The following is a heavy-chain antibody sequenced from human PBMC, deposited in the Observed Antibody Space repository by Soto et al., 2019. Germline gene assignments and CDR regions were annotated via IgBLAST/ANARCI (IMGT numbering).Heavy chain of an antibody. CDR2: IYPGASDI. Sequence: GESLKISCKGFGYSFSSHWIGWVRQMPGKGLEWMGIIYPGASDIRYRPSFQGQVTISVDKSINTAYLQWSSLKASDTAMYYCARQIYDSDTGPNFQYYFDSWGQGTPVTVSS. CDR3: ARQIYDSDTGPNFQYYFDS. J-gene: IGHJ4*02. CDR1: GYSFSSHW. D-gene: IGHD3-22*01. V-gene: IGHV5-51*01.